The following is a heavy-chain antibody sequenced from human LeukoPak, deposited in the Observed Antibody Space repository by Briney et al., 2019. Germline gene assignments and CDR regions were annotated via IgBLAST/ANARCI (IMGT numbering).Heavy chain of an antibody. CDR3: ARGKGSSWEYYFDY. CDR1: GGSVSSGSYY. Sequence: SETLSLTCTVSGGSVSSGSYYWSWIRQPPGKGLEWIGYIYHSGSTYYNPSLKSRVTISVDRSKNQFSLKLSSVTAADTAVYYCARGKGSSWEYYFDYWGQGTLVTVSS. CDR2: IYHSGST. J-gene: IGHJ4*02. V-gene: IGHV4-30-2*01. D-gene: IGHD6-13*01.